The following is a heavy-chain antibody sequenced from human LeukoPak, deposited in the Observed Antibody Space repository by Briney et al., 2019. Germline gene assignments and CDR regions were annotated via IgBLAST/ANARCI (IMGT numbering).Heavy chain of an antibody. CDR2: IWFDGSNK. V-gene: IGHV3-33*01. J-gene: IGHJ6*02. CDR3: AREGVGDSSSWYVGIFLDYYYYGMDV. D-gene: IGHD6-13*01. CDR1: GFTFSNYG. Sequence: QPGRSLRLSCAASGFTFSNYGMHWVRQAPGKGLEWVAAIWFDGSNKYYADSVKGRFTISRDNSKNTLYLQMNSLRAEDTAVYYCAREGVGDSSSWYVGIFLDYYYYGMDVWGQGTTVTVSS.